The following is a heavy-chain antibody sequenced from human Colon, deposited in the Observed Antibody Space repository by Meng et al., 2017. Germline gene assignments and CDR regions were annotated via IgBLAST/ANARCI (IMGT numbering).Heavy chain of an antibody. Sequence: HWPVPGLRQPSQTLSLTCTVSGGSISSGDYYWSWIRQPPGKGLEWIGYIYYSGSTYSNASLKSRVTISIDRSKNQFSLKLSSVTAADTAVYYCARDRKHYGERGWFDPWGQGTLVTVSS. CDR1: GGSISSGDYY. D-gene: IGHD4-17*01. V-gene: IGHV4-30-4*01. J-gene: IGHJ5*02. CDR2: IYYSGST. CDR3: ARDRKHYGERGWFDP.